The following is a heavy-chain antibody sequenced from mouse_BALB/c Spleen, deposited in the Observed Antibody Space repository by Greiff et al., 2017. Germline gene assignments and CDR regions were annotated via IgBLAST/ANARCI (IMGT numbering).Heavy chain of an antibody. J-gene: IGHJ2*01. CDR2: ISSGGSYT. V-gene: IGHV5-6-4*01. CDR1: GFTFSSYT. Sequence: EVKLVESGGGLVKPGGSLKLSCAASGFTFSSYTMSWVRQTPEKRLEWVATISSGGSYTYYPDSVKGRFTISRDNAKNTLYLQMSSLKSEDTAMYYCARGTGYYFDYWGQGTTLTVSS. CDR3: ARGTGYYFDY.